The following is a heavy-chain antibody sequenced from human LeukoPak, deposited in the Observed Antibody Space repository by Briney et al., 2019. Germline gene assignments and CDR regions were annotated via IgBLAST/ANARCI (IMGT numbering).Heavy chain of an antibody. CDR3: ARDGALDY. V-gene: IGHV1-2*02. Sequence: ASVKVSCKASGFTFTDYYMHWVRQAPGQGLEWMGWINPNTGVANRAQKFQGRVTMTRDTSITTACMELTRLKSDDTAVYYRARDGALDYWGQGTLVTVSS. CDR1: GFTFTDYY. J-gene: IGHJ4*02. CDR2: INPNTGVA. D-gene: IGHD3-16*01.